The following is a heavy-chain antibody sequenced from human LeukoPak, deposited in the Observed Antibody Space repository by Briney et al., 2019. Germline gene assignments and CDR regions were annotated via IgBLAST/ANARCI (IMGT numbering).Heavy chain of an antibody. CDR1: GFTFSSYA. Sequence: PGGSLRLSCAASGFTFSSYAMSWVRQAPGKGLEWVSAISGSGGSTYYADSVKGRFTISRDNSKNTLYLQMNSLRAEDTAVYYCAKDGGDGGYNLGIDYWGQGTLVTVSS. V-gene: IGHV3-23*01. CDR2: ISGSGGST. J-gene: IGHJ4*02. D-gene: IGHD5-24*01. CDR3: AKDGGDGGYNLGIDY.